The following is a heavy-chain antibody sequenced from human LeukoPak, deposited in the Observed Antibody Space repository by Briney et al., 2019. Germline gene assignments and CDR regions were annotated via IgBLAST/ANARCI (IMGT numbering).Heavy chain of an antibody. CDR2: ISSSSSYI. Sequence: KPGGSLRLSCAASGFTFSSYSMNWVRQAPGKGLEWVSSISSSSSYIYYADSVKGRFTISRDNAKNSLYLQMNSLRAEDTAVYYCARMPRPHCSGGSCYACWGQGTLVTVSS. J-gene: IGHJ4*02. CDR3: ARMPRPHCSGGSCYAC. CDR1: GFTFSSYS. D-gene: IGHD2-15*01. V-gene: IGHV3-21*01.